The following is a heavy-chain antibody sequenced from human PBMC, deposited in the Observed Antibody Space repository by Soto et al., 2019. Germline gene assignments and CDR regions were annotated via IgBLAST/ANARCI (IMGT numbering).Heavy chain of an antibody. J-gene: IGHJ4*02. CDR2: IDYSGST. CDR3: ARHRTGLDS. V-gene: IGHV4-59*08. Sequence: QVQLQESGPGLVKPSETLSLTCTVSGGSISSNYWSWIRQPPGKGLEYIGYIDYSGSTHYKASLKSRVTISVDTSKNQFSLKLSSETAADTAIYYCARHRTGLDSWGQGTLVTVSS. CDR1: GGSISSNY. D-gene: IGHD3-9*01.